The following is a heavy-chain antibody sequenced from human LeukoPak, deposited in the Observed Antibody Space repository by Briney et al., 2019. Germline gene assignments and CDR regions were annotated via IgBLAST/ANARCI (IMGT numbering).Heavy chain of an antibody. Sequence: PGGSLRLSCAASGFTFSSYGMHWVRQAPGKGLEWVAFIRYDGSNKYYADSVKGRFTISRDNSKNTLYLQMNSLRAEDTAVYYCAKDPKGDDFWSGYCFDYWGQGTLVTVSS. CDR3: AKDPKGDDFWSGYCFDY. D-gene: IGHD3-3*01. CDR2: IRYDGSNK. CDR1: GFTFSSYG. V-gene: IGHV3-30*02. J-gene: IGHJ4*02.